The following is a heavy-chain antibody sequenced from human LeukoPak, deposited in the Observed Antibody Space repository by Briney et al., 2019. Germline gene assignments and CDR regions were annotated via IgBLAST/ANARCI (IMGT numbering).Heavy chain of an antibody. CDR1: GFSLSTSGMR. V-gene: IGHV2-70*04. J-gene: IGHJ5*02. Sequence: SGPTLVNPTQTLTLTCTFSGFSLSTSGMRVSWIRQPPGKALEWLARIDWDDDKFYSTSLKTRLTISKDTSKNQVVLTMTNMDPVDTATYCCASQVIHNWFDPWGQGTLVTVSS. CDR3: ASQVIHNWFDP. D-gene: IGHD2/OR15-2a*01. CDR2: IDWDDDK.